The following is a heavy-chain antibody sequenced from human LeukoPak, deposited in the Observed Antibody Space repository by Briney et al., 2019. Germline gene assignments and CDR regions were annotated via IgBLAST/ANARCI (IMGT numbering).Heavy chain of an antibody. CDR2: ISGSGITI. Sequence: PGGSLRLSYAASGFTFSSFEMNWLRQAPGKGLEWVSYISGSGITIYYADSVKGRFTISRDNAKNSLYLQMNSLRAGDTAVYYCAREMGGYPFDYWGQGTLVTVSS. CDR1: GFTFSSFE. D-gene: IGHD5-12*01. CDR3: AREMGGYPFDY. V-gene: IGHV3-48*03. J-gene: IGHJ4*02.